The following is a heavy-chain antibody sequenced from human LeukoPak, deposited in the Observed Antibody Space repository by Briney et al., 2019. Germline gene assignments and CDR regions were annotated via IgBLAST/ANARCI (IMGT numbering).Heavy chain of an antibody. Sequence: GGSLRLSCAASGFTLSNYAMTWVRRAPGKGQWWVSTISASGDRTYYADSVKGRFPISRDNSKNTLYLQLNSLRAEDAAVFYCARELEWLGKYYFDYWGQGTMVTVSS. J-gene: IGHJ4*03. CDR2: ISASGDRT. D-gene: IGHD3-10*01. CDR1: GFTLSNYA. CDR3: ARELEWLGKYYFDY. V-gene: IGHV3-23*01.